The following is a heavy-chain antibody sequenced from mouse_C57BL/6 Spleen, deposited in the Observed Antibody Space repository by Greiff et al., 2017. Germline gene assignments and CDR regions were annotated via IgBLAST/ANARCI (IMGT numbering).Heavy chain of an antibody. CDR2: IYPGDGDT. Sequence: VQLQESGPELVKPRASVKISCKASGYAFSSSWMNWVKQRPGKGLEWIGRIYPGDGDTNYNGKFKGKATLTADKSSSTAYMQLSSLTSEDSAVYFCATNYYGSSFLAYWGQGTLVTVSA. CDR1: GYAFSSSW. J-gene: IGHJ3*01. D-gene: IGHD1-1*01. V-gene: IGHV1-82*01. CDR3: ATNYYGSSFLAY.